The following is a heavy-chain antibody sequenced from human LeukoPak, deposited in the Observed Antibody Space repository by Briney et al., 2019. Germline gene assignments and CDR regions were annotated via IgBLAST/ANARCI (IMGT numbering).Heavy chain of an antibody. D-gene: IGHD2-2*01. Sequence: TNCAQKFQGRVTITADESTSTAYMELSSLRSEDTAVYYCARARDGGYCSSTSCGRFDPWGQGTLVTVSS. CDR2: T. CDR3: ARARDGGYCSSTSCGRFDP. J-gene: IGHJ5*02. V-gene: IGHV1-69*01.